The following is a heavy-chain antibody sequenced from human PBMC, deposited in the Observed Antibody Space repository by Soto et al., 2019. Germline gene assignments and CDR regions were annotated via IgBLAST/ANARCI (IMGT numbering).Heavy chain of an antibody. Sequence: QVQLVQSGAEVKKPGSSVKVSCKASGGTFSSYAISWVRQAPGQGLEWMGGIIPIFGTANYAQKFQGRVTITADESTSRAYMELRSLSSEDTAVYYCAREMGGDSGYDTNWFDPWGQGTLVTVSS. D-gene: IGHD5-12*01. CDR2: IIPIFGTA. CDR3: AREMGGDSGYDTNWFDP. CDR1: GGTFSSYA. J-gene: IGHJ5*02. V-gene: IGHV1-69*12.